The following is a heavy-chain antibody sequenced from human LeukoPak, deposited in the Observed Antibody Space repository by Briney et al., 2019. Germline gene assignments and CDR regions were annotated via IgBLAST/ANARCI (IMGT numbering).Heavy chain of an antibody. D-gene: IGHD2-2*01. J-gene: IGHJ6*02. V-gene: IGHV1-2*02. CDR3: ARDIVVVPAAPWYYYCYGMDV. CDR1: GYTLTGYY. CDR2: INPNSGGT. Sequence: GASVKVSCKASGYTLTGYYMHWVRQAPGQGLEWMGWINPNSGGTNYAQKFQGRVTMTRDTSISTAYMELSRLRSDDTAVYYCARDIVVVPAAPWYYYCYGMDVWGQGTTVTVSS.